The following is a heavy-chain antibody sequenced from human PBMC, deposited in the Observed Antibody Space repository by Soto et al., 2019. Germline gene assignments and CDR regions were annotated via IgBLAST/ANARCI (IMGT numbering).Heavy chain of an antibody. D-gene: IGHD5-12*01. CDR2: ITPMFGTP. CDR3: ARVLVATIPCQCYYYGMDV. CDR1: GGTFSRYT. J-gene: IGHJ6*02. Sequence: ASVKVSCKASGGTFSRYTITWVRQAPGQGLEWMGGITPMFGTPNYAQKFQGRVTITADESTSTAYMELSSLRSEDTAVYYCARVLVATIPCQCYYYGMDVWGQGTTVTVSS. V-gene: IGHV1-69*13.